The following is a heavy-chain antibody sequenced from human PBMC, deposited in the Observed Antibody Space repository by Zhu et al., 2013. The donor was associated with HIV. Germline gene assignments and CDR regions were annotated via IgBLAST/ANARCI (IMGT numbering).Heavy chain of an antibody. J-gene: IGHJ4*02. Sequence: QSGTEVKRPGASVKLSCKPSGYRFTAYYIHWVRQAPGKGIEWMGWISGYNGNTNYAQKLQGRVTMTRDTSTSTAYMDLRSLRSDDTAVYYCARRYSGTAHFDYWGQGTLVTVSS. V-gene: IGHV1-18*04. CDR1: GYRFTAYY. CDR3: ARRYSGTAHFDY. D-gene: IGHD1-26*01. CDR2: ISGYNGNT.